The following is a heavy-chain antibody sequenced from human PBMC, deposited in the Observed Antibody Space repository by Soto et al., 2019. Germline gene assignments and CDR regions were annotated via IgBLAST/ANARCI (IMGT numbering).Heavy chain of an antibody. V-gene: IGHV3-33*01. CDR1: GFTFSSYG. D-gene: IGHD4-17*01. Sequence: GGSLRLSCAASGFTFSSYGMHWVRQAPGKGLEWVAVIWYDGSNKYYADSVKGRFTISRDNSKNTLYLQMNSLRAEDTAVYYCARDDYGDTYYYYYMDVWGKGTTVTVSS. J-gene: IGHJ6*03. CDR2: IWYDGSNK. CDR3: ARDDYGDTYYYYYMDV.